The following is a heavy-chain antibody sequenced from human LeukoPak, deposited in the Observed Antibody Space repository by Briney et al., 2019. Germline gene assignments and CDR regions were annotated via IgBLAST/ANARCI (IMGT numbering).Heavy chain of an antibody. D-gene: IGHD3-10*01. CDR3: ASITSLWFGELIHPFEDV. V-gene: IGHV1-69*13. CDR1: GYTPTELS. Sequence: ASVKVSCKVSGYTPTELSMHWVRQAPGKGLEWMGGIIPIFGTANYAQKFQGRVTITADESTSTAYMELSSLRSEDTAVYYCASITSLWFGELIHPFEDVWGQGTTVTVSS. J-gene: IGHJ6*02. CDR2: IIPIFGTA.